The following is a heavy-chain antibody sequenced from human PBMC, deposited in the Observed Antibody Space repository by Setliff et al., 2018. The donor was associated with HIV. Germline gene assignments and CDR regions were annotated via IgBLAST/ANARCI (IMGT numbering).Heavy chain of an antibody. J-gene: IGHJ4*02. CDR1: GGSISSRSYY. CDR2: LSSNGNS. D-gene: IGHD2-15*01. CDR3: AAQDLAEVRWYYMDY. V-gene: IGHV4-61*02. Sequence: SETLSLTCTVSGGSISSRSYYWSWLRQPAGKGLEWIGALSSNGNSYYNPSYKSRVTISIDSSKNLFSLRLNSLTAADTAVYYCAAQDLAEVRWYYMDYWGQGAPVTVSS.